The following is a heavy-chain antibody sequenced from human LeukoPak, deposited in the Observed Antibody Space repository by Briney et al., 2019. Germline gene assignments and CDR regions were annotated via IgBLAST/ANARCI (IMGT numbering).Heavy chain of an antibody. CDR3: ARDND. Sequence: SETLSLTCTVSGGSISSYYWSWIRQPPGKGLEWIGYIYYSGSTNYNPSLKSRVTISVDTSKNQFSLKLSSVTAADTAVYYCARDNDLGQGTLVTVSS. V-gene: IGHV4-59*01. CDR2: IYYSGST. CDR1: GGSISSYY. J-gene: IGHJ4*02.